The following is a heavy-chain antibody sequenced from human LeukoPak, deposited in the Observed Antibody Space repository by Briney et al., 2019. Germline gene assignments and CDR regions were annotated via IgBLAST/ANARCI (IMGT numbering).Heavy chain of an antibody. D-gene: IGHD5-18*01. V-gene: IGHV3-30-3*01. CDR1: GFTFSSYA. Sequence: GISLRLSCAASGFTFSSYAMHWIRQAPCKGLEWVAVISYDGSNKYYADSVKGRFTISRDNSKNTLYRQRNSRRAEDTAVYYWARGGYRGGHDYWGQGTLVSVSS. J-gene: IGHJ4*02. CDR2: ISYDGSNK. CDR3: ARGGYRGGHDY.